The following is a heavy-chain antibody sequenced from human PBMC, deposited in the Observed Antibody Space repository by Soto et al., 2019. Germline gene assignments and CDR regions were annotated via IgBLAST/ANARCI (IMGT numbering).Heavy chain of an antibody. J-gene: IGHJ6*02. CDR1: GGSISSGGYS. D-gene: IGHD4-17*01. CDR2: IYHSGST. Sequence: PSETLSLTCAVSGGSISSGGYSWRWIRQPPGKGLEWIGYIYHSGSTYYNPSLKSRVTISVDRSKNQFSLKLSSVTAADTAVYYCARAHYGDYGYGMDVWGQGTTVTVSS. CDR3: ARAHYGDYGYGMDV. V-gene: IGHV4-30-2*01.